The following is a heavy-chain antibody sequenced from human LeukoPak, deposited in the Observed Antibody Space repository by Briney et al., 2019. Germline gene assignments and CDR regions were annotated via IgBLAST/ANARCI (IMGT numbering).Heavy chain of an antibody. V-gene: IGHV4-4*07. CDR3: ARDHLDGHFDY. CDR1: GGSISSSY. CDR2: IYISGST. D-gene: IGHD5-24*01. Sequence: SETLSLTCTVSGGSISSSYYSWIRQPAGKGLEWIGRIYISGSTNYNPSLKSRVTMSVDTSKNQFSLKLSSVTAADTAVYYCARDHLDGHFDYWGQETLVTVSS. J-gene: IGHJ4*02.